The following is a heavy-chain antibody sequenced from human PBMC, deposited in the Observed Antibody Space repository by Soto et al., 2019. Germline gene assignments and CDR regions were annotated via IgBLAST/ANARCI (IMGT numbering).Heavy chain of an antibody. J-gene: IGHJ6*02. Sequence: ESGGGVVQPGRSLRLSCAASGFTFSSYAVHWVRQAPGKGLEWVAVISYDGSNKYYADSVKGRFTISRDNSKNTLYLQMNSLRAEDTAVYYCARETVVTPYYGMDVWGQGTTVTVSS. V-gene: IGHV3-30-3*01. CDR1: GFTFSSYA. D-gene: IGHD2-15*01. CDR3: ARETVVTPYYGMDV. CDR2: ISYDGSNK.